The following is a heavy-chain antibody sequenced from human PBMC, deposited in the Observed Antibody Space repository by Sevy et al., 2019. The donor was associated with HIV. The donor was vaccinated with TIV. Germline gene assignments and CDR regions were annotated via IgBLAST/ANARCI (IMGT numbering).Heavy chain of an antibody. Sequence: GGSPRLSCAASGFTFSNAWMSWVRQAPGKGLEWVGRIKSKTDGGTTDYAAPVKGRFTISRDDSKNTLYLQMNSLKTEDTAVYYCTTPNCSSTSCYPFDYYGMDVWGQGTTVTVSS. D-gene: IGHD2-2*01. CDR3: TTPNCSSTSCYPFDYYGMDV. V-gene: IGHV3-15*01. CDR1: GFTFSNAW. J-gene: IGHJ6*02. CDR2: IKSKTDGGTT.